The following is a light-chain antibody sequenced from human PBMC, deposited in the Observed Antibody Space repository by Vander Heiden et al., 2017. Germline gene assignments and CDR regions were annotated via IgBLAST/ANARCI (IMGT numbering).Light chain of an antibody. V-gene: IGKV1-33*01. CDR1: QDISNC. CDR2: NAS. CDR3: QQYDNLPRT. Sequence: DIHITQPPSSLSASVGDRVTITCQASQDISNCLDWYQQKPGKAPKLLIYNASSLETGVPSRFSGSGSGTDFTFTISSLQPEDIATYYCQQYDNLPRTFGQGTKVEIK. J-gene: IGKJ1*01.